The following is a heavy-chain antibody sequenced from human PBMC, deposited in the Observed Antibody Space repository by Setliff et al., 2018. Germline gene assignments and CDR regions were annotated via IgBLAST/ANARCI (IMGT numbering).Heavy chain of an antibody. J-gene: IGHJ4*02. Sequence: ASVKVSCKASGYTFTGYYMHWVRQAPGQGLEWMGWINPNSGGTNYAQKFQGRVTMTRDTSISTAYMELSRLRSDDTAVYYCARDVGGEGYFDSWGQGTLVTVSS. CDR1: GYTFTGYY. CDR3: ARDVGGEGYFDS. D-gene: IGHD3-10*01. CDR2: INPNSGGT. V-gene: IGHV1-2*02.